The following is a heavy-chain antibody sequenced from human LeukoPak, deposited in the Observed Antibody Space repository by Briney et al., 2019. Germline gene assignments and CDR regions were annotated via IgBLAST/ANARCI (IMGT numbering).Heavy chain of an antibody. J-gene: IGHJ3*02. Sequence: GGSLRLSCVVSGFTFSPYSMNWVRQAPGKGLEWVAYISGRTSTIYYADSVYGRFTITRDNAKNSLYLQMNSLRAEDTAVYYCAREFADSSGSYDAFDIWGQGTMVTVSS. CDR1: GFTFSPYS. D-gene: IGHD3-22*01. CDR2: ISGRTSTI. V-gene: IGHV3-48*01. CDR3: AREFADSSGSYDAFDI.